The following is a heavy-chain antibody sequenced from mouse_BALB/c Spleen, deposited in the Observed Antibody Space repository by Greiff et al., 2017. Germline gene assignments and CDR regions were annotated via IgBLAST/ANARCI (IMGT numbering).Heavy chain of an antibody. CDR1: GYTFTDYY. J-gene: IGHJ2*01. V-gene: IGHV1-77*01. D-gene: IGHD2-2*01. CDR3: ARLVTLDY. Sequence: VQLQQSGAELARPGASVKLSCKASGYTFTDYYINWVKQRTGQGLEWIGEIYPGSGNTYYNEKFKGKATLTADKSSSTAYMQLSSLTSEDSAVYVCARLVTLDYWGQGTTLTVSS. CDR2: IYPGSGNT.